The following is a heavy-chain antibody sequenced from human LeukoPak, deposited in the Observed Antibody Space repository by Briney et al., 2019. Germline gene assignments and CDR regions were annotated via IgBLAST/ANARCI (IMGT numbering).Heavy chain of an antibody. CDR2: IYSGGST. CDR3: ARTPEPDWGSYRQSYYFDY. Sequence: GGSLRLSCAASGFTVSSNYMSWVRRAPGKGLEWVSVIYSGGSTYYADSVKGRFTISRDNSKNTLYLQMNSLRAEDTAVYYCARTPEPDWGSYRQSYYFDYWGQGTLVTVSS. J-gene: IGHJ4*02. V-gene: IGHV3-66*01. CDR1: GFTVSSNY. D-gene: IGHD3-16*02.